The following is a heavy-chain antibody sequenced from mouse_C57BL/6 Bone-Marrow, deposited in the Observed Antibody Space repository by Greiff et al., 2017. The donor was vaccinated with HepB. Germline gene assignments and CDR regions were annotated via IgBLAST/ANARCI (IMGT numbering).Heavy chain of an antibody. V-gene: IGHV1-26*01. J-gene: IGHJ2*01. Sequence: VQLQQSGPELVKPGASVKISCKASGYTFTDYYMNWVKQSHGKSLEWIGDINPNNGGTSYNQKFKGKATLTVDKSSSTAYMQLSSLTSEDSAVYYCAIVGYWGQGTTLTVSS. CDR2: INPNNGGT. CDR1: GYTFTDYY. CDR3: AIVGY.